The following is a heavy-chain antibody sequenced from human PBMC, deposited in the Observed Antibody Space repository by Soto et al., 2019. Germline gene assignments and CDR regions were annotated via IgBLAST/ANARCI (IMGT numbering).Heavy chain of an antibody. J-gene: IGHJ4*02. Sequence: QVQLVESGGGVVRPGTSLRLSCAATGFSFSAHGMHWVRQAPGKGLEWLAVINDGSEEGYADSVRGRFTISRDNARNIIYLQMDNWRAEDSALYYCASDDLFVDNGLDHWGQGTLVTVSS. CDR3: ASDDLFVDNGLDH. CDR1: GFSFSAHG. D-gene: IGHD1-1*01. V-gene: IGHV3-33*01. CDR2: INDGSEE.